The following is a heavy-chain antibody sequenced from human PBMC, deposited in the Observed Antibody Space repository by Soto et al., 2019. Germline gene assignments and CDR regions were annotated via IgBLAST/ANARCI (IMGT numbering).Heavy chain of an antibody. J-gene: IGHJ4*02. D-gene: IGHD3-22*01. CDR3: AKDYYDSSGYPRWGVDY. CDR2: ISYDGSNK. V-gene: IGHV3-30*18. CDR1: GFTFSSYG. Sequence: GCLIPSCSASGFTFSSYGMHWVRQAPGKGLEWVAVISYDGSNKYYADSVKGRFTISRDNSKNTLYLQMKSLRAEDTAVYYCAKDYYDSSGYPRWGVDYWGQGTLVTVSS.